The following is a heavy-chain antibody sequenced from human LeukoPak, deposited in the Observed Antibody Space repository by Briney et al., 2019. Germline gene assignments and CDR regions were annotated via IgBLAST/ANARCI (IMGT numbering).Heavy chain of an antibody. Sequence: GGSLRLSCAASGFTFSSYNMNWVRQAPGKGLEWVSSISSSSGYIYYADSVKGRFTISRDNAKNSLYLQMNSLRAEDTAVYYCARGWIVGATTPTLDYWGQGTLVTVSS. V-gene: IGHV3-21*01. D-gene: IGHD1-26*01. CDR2: ISSSSGYI. CDR3: ARGWIVGATTPTLDY. CDR1: GFTFSSYN. J-gene: IGHJ4*02.